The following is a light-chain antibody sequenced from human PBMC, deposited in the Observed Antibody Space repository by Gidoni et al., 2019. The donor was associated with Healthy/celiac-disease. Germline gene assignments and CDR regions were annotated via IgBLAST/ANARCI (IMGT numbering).Light chain of an antibody. Sequence: EIVLTQYPATLSLSPGERATLSCRASQSVSSYLAWYQQKPGQAPRLLIYAASNRATGIPARFSGSGSGTDFTLTISSLEPEDFAVYYCQQRSNWPMYTFGQGTKLEIK. CDR3: QQRSNWPMYT. CDR1: QSVSSY. V-gene: IGKV3-11*01. CDR2: AAS. J-gene: IGKJ2*01.